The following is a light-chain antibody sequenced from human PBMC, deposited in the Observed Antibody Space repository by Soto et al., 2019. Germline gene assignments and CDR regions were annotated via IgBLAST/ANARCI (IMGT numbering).Light chain of an antibody. CDR2: DVS. CDR3: SSYRSSNTPFV. V-gene: IGLV2-14*01. J-gene: IGLJ1*01. CDR1: TSDIGGYYF. Sequence: QSALTQPASVSGSPGQSITISCTGTTSDIGGYYFVSWYQQHPGTAPKLMIYDVSNRPSGVSNRFSGFKSGNTASLTISGLQAEDEADYYCSSYRSSNTPFVFGTGTKLTVL.